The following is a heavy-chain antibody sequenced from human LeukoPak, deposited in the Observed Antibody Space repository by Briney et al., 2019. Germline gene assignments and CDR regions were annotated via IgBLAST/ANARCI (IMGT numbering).Heavy chain of an antibody. V-gene: IGHV1-18*01. D-gene: IGHD2-15*01. CDR2: ISAYNGNT. Sequence: ASVKVSCKASGYTFTSYGISWVRQAPGQGLEWMGWISAYNGNTNYAQKLQGRVTMTTDTSTSTAYMELRSLRSDGTAVYYCARDPIVVVVAANYGMDVWGQGTTVTVSS. CDR1: GYTFTSYG. CDR3: ARDPIVVVVAANYGMDV. J-gene: IGHJ6*02.